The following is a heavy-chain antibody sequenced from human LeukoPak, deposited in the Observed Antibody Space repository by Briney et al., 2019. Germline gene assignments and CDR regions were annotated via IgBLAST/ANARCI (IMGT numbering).Heavy chain of an antibody. D-gene: IGHD1-1*01. Sequence: GGSLRLSCVGSGFIFINYAMSWVRQTPEKGLEWVSAISGGGADTFYADSVKGRFTISRDNPKNTLYLEVSGLRVEDTAIYYCAIGFSGSREYNHFDPWGQGTLVTVSS. CDR3: AIGFSGSREYNHFDP. J-gene: IGHJ5*02. CDR1: GFIFINYA. V-gene: IGHV3-23*01. CDR2: ISGGGADT.